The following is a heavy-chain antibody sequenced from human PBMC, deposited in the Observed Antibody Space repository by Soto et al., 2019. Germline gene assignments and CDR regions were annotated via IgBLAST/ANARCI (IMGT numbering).Heavy chain of an antibody. J-gene: IGHJ6*02. D-gene: IGHD5-18*01. CDR1: GYSLTEIS. V-gene: IGHV1-24*01. CDR2: FDPEDVET. CDR3: ATDLGTVMVYNYYGMDV. Sequence: ASVKVSCKVSGYSLTEISIHLVRQAPGKGPEWMGGFDPEDVETIYAQKFQGRVTMTEDTSTDIAYMELSSLRSEDTAVYYCATDLGTVMVYNYYGMDVWGQGTTVTVSS.